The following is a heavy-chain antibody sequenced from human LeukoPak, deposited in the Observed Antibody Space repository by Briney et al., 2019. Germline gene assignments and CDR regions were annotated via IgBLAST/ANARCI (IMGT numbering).Heavy chain of an antibody. CDR1: GFTFSGYA. Sequence: PGGSLRLSCAASGFTFSGYAMSWLRQAPGKGLEFVSAISGDTGSTFYADSVKGRFTISRDNSKNTLYLQMNSLRAEDTAVYYCARCYTYGTTWFGGLDVWGQGTTVTVSS. V-gene: IGHV3-23*01. J-gene: IGHJ6*02. D-gene: IGHD3-10*01. CDR3: ARCYTYGTTWFGGLDV. CDR2: ISGDTGST.